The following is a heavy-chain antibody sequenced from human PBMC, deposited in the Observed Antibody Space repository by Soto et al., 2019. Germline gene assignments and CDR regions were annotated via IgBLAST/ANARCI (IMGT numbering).Heavy chain of an antibody. J-gene: IGHJ5*02. CDR3: ASGGMSGSYQNWCDP. Sequence: SETLSLTCAVYGGSFSGYYWSWIRQPPGKGLEWIGEINHSGSTNYNPSLKSRVTISVDTSKNQFSLKLSSVTAADTAVYYCASGGMSGSYQNWCDPWGQGTLFTVSS. CDR2: INHSGST. D-gene: IGHD1-26*01. CDR1: GGSFSGYY. V-gene: IGHV4-34*01.